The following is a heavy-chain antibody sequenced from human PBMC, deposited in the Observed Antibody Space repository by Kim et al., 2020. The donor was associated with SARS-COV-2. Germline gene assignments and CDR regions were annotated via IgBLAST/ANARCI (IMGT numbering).Heavy chain of an antibody. Sequence: VKGRFTISRDDSKNTLYLQMNSLKTEDTAVYYCTIPTYYYGSGSQDAFDIWGQGTMVTVSS. D-gene: IGHD3-10*01. V-gene: IGHV3-15*01. J-gene: IGHJ3*02. CDR3: TIPTYYYGSGSQDAFDI.